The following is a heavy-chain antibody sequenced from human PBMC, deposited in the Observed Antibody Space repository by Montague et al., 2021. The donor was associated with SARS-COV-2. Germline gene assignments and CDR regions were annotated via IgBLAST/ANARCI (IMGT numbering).Heavy chain of an antibody. J-gene: IGHJ4*02. Sequence: SLRLSCAASGFSFSFYDMTWVRQAPGKGLECSSVTSGTGVSTHYADSVKGRFTISRDNSRNTLFLQMNSLGAEDTATYFCAKEGGTGWSLDSWGPGTPVTVSS. CDR2: TSGTGVST. CDR3: AKEGGTGWSLDS. D-gene: IGHD6-19*01. CDR1: GFSFSFYD. V-gene: IGHV3-23*01.